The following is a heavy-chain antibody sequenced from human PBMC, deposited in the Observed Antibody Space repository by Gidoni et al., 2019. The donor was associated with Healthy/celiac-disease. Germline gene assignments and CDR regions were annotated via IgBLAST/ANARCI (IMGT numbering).Heavy chain of an antibody. V-gene: IGHV4-59*01. Sequence: QVQLQESGPGLVKPSETLSLTCTVSGGSISSYYWSWIRQPPGKGLEWMGYIYYSGSTNYNPSLKSRVTISVDTSKNQFSLKLSSVTAADTAVYYCARDLEGTGFDYWGQGTLVTVSS. J-gene: IGHJ4*02. D-gene: IGHD1-1*01. CDR2: IYYSGST. CDR1: GGSISSYY. CDR3: ARDLEGTGFDY.